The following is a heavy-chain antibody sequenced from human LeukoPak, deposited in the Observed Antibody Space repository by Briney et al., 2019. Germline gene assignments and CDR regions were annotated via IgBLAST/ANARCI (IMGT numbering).Heavy chain of an antibody. Sequence: SETLSLTCTVSGGSISSGSYYWSWIRQPAGKGLEWIGRIYTSGSTTYNPSLKSRVTISVDTSKNQFSLRRSSVTAADTAVYYCAMSVVVPAAGYDYWGQGTLVTVSS. D-gene: IGHD2-2*01. CDR1: GGSISSGSYY. CDR2: IYTSGST. CDR3: AMSVVVPAAGYDY. V-gene: IGHV4-61*02. J-gene: IGHJ4*02.